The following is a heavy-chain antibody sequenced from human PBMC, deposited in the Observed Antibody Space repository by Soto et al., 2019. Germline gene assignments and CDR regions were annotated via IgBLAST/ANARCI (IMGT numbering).Heavy chain of an antibody. CDR2: INWKSDI. CDR3: AISQDRGGRTTFID. CDR1: GFTFDDNA. J-gene: IGHJ4*02. D-gene: IGHD3-16*01. V-gene: IGHV3-9*01. Sequence: GGSLRLSCAVSGFTFDDNAMHWVRQAPEKGLEWVSGINWKSDIGYADSVRGRFTISRDNAENSLYLQMNSLRAEDTALYYCAISQDRGGRTTFIDWGQGTQVTVSS.